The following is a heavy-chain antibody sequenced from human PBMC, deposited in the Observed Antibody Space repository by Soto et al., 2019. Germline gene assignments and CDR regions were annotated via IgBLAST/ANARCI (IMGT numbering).Heavy chain of an antibody. CDR3: ARDDVEMATITGYYYYGMDV. CDR1: GYTFTSYY. J-gene: IGHJ6*02. D-gene: IGHD5-12*01. CDR2: INPSGGST. V-gene: IGHV1-46*01. Sequence: QVQLMQSGAEVKKPGASVKVSCKASGYTFTSYYMHWVRQAPGQGLEWMGIINPSGGSTSYAQKFQGRVTMTRDTSTSTVYMELSSLRSEDTAVYYCARDDVEMATITGYYYYGMDVWGQGTTVTVSS.